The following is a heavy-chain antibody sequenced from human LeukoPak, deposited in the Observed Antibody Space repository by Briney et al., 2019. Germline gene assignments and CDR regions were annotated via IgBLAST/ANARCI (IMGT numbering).Heavy chain of an antibody. CDR2: ISGSGGST. CDR3: ARHIDWSFDY. Sequence: GGSLRLSCAGSGFTFSSYAMSWVRQAPGKGLEWVSAISGSGGSTYYADSVKGRFTISRDNSKTTLYLQINSLRAEDTAVYSCARHIDWSFDYWGQGTLVTVSS. D-gene: IGHD2-21*01. V-gene: IGHV3-23*01. CDR1: GFTFSSYA. J-gene: IGHJ4*02.